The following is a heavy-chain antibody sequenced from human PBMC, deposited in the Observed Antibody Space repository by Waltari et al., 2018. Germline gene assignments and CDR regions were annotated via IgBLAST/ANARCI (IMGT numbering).Heavy chain of an antibody. J-gene: IGHJ4*02. CDR2: ISSSGSTI. D-gene: IGHD6-6*01. CDR1: GFTFSSYE. Sequence: EVQLVESGGGLVQPGGSLRLSCAASGFTFSSYEMNWVGQAPGKGLEWVSYISSSGSTIYYADSVKGRFTISRDNAKNSLYLQMNSLRAEDTAVYYCARAYEYSSTNFDYWGQGTLVTVSS. CDR3: ARAYEYSSTNFDY. V-gene: IGHV3-48*03.